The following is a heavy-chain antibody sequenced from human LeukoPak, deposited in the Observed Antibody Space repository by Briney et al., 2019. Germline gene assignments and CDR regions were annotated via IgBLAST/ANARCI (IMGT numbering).Heavy chain of an antibody. Sequence: GGSLRLSCAASGFTFSSYAMSWVRQAPGKGLEWVSAISGSGGSTYYADSVKGRFTISRDNSKNTLYLQMNSLRAEDTAVYYCAKVSITMIVARPGVYFDYWGQGTLVTVSS. V-gene: IGHV3-23*01. CDR3: AKVSITMIVARPGVYFDY. CDR1: GFTFSSYA. J-gene: IGHJ4*02. CDR2: ISGSGGST. D-gene: IGHD3-22*01.